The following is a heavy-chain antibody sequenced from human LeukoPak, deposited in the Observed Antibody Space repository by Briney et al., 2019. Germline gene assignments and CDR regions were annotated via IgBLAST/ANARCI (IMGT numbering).Heavy chain of an antibody. Sequence: ASVKVSCKASGFTFTSSAVQWVRQARGQRLEWIGWIVVGSGNTNYAQKFQERVTITRDMSTSTAYMELSSLRSEDTAVYYCAAVLLYGSYAFDIWGQGTMVTVSP. CDR2: IVVGSGNT. CDR1: GFTFTSSA. V-gene: IGHV1-58*01. CDR3: AAVLLYGSYAFDI. D-gene: IGHD4-17*01. J-gene: IGHJ3*02.